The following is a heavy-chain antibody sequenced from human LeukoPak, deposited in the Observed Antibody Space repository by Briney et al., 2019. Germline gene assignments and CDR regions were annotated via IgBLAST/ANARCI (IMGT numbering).Heavy chain of an antibody. CDR1: GFSFNNYA. V-gene: IGHV3-30*03. J-gene: IGHJ4*02. CDR2: ISHDGGDK. Sequence: GGSLRLSCAASGFSFNNYAMYWVRQAPGKGLEWVALISHDGGDKYYAESMKGRITISRDNSKNTLYLQMNSLRAEDTAVYYCARGPSGYHNTGGQGTLVTVSS. CDR3: ARGPSGYHNT. D-gene: IGHD5-12*01.